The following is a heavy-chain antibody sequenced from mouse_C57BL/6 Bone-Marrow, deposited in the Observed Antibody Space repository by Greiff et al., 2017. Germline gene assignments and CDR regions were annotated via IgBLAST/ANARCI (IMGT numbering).Heavy chain of an antibody. CDR3: ARYGYGIQFAY. V-gene: IGHV1-22*01. Sequence: VQLKESGPELVKPGASVKMSCKASGYTFTDYNMHWVKQSHGKSLEWIGYINPNNGGTSYNQKFKGKATLTVNKSSSTAYMELRSLTSEESAVYYCARYGYGIQFAYWGQGTLVTVSA. CDR1: GYTFTDYN. D-gene: IGHD1-2*01. CDR2: INPNNGGT. J-gene: IGHJ3*01.